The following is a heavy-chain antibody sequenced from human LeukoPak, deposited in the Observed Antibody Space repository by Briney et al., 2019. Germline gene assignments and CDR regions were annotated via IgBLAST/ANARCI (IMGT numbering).Heavy chain of an antibody. CDR1: GFTFSSSW. CDR3: VRSYHPGGWFDP. J-gene: IGHJ5*02. Sequence: GGPLRLSCVASGFTFSSSWMCWVCQGPRKGLGWVASIIRDELHYVDAVRGRFTISRDNAKNSLYLQMNSLRADDTALYYCVRSYHPGGWFDPRGEGTLVTVSS. CDR2: IIRDEL. D-gene: IGHD2-2*01. V-gene: IGHV3-7*04.